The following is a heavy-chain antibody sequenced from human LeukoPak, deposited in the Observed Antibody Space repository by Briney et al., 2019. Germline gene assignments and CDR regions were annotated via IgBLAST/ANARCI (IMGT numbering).Heavy chain of an antibody. CDR3: ARDIGVCSGGSCYSSGYFDY. D-gene: IGHD2-15*01. Sequence: SETLSLTCTVSGGSVSSGSYYWSWIRQPPGKGLEWIGYIYYSGSTNYNPSLKSRVTISVDTSKNQFSLKLSSVTAADTAVYYCARDIGVCSGGSCYSSGYFDYWGQGTLVTVSS. CDR2: IYYSGST. V-gene: IGHV4-61*01. J-gene: IGHJ4*02. CDR1: GGSVSSGSYY.